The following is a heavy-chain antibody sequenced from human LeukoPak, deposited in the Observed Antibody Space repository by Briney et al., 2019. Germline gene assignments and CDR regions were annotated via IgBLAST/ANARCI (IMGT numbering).Heavy chain of an antibody. J-gene: IGHJ5*02. CDR2: IYYSGST. D-gene: IGHD3-3*01. CDR3: ASMITIFDRGLDP. V-gene: IGHV4-31*03. CDR1: GRSISSGGYY. Sequence: SETLSLTCTVAGRSISSGGYYLSWIRQHPGKGLEWIVYIYYSGSTYYNPSLKSRVTISVDTSKNQFSLKLSSVTAADTAVYYCASMITIFDRGLDPWGQGTLVTVSS.